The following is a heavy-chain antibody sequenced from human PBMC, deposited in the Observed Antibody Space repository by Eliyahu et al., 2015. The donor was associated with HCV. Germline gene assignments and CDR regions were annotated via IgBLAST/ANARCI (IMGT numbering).Heavy chain of an antibody. J-gene: IGHJ4*02. CDR3: AKTDYTNYGYFDY. CDR1: GFTFGSCW. CDR2: INHGGSVE. Sequence: DVQLVEPGGGLVQPGGSLRLSCAASGFTFGSCWMSWVRQAPGKGLEWVANINHGGSVEYYVDSVKGRFTISRDNAKNSVFLQMNSLTSDDTTMYYCAKTDYTNYGYFDYWGQGILVTVSS. D-gene: IGHD4-11*01. V-gene: IGHV3-7*03.